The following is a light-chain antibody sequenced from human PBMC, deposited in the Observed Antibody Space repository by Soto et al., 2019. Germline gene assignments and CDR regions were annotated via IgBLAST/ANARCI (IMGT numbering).Light chain of an antibody. J-gene: IGKJ5*01. CDR1: QSVSMY. CDR2: AAA. Sequence: DIQMTQSPSSLSASVGDSVTITCRASQSVSMYLNWYQQKTGEAPKLLIYAAASLQSGVPSRFSGRGSGTDFTLTISSVQPEDFATYYCQQSYNTPSTFGQGTRLEIK. V-gene: IGKV1-39*01. CDR3: QQSYNTPST.